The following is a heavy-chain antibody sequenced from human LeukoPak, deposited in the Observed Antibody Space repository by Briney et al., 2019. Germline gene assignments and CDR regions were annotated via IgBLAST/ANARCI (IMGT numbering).Heavy chain of an antibody. CDR3: AKDPKNQWLGEYFQH. V-gene: IGHV3-23*01. CDR2: ISGSGGST. CDR1: GFTFSSYA. J-gene: IGHJ1*01. D-gene: IGHD6-19*01. Sequence: GGSLRLSCAASGFTFSSYAMSWVRQAPGKGLEWVSAISGSGGSTYYADSVKGRFTISRDNSKNTLYLQMNSLRAEDTAVYYCAKDPKNQWLGEYFQHWGQGTLVTVSS.